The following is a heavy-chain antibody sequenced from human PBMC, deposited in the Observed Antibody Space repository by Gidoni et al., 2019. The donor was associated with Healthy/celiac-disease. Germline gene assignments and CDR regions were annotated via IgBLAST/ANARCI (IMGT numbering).Heavy chain of an antibody. V-gene: IGHV1-46*03. CDR1: GYTFTSYY. CDR3: ARGGAYCGGDCSDDAFDI. Sequence: QGQLVQSGAEVTKPGASVKDSCKSAGYTFTSYYRHWVRQAPGQGPEWLGIINPSGGSTSYAQTFQGRVPMSRDTSTSTVYMELSSLRFEGTAVYYCARGGAYCGGDCSDDAFDIWGQGTMVTVSS. J-gene: IGHJ3*02. CDR2: INPSGGST. D-gene: IGHD2-21*02.